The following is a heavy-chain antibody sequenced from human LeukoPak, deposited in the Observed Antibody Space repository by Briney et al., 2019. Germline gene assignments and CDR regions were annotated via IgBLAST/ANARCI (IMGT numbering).Heavy chain of an antibody. CDR1: GFTFRTDI. CDR2: MSKDESYI. V-gene: IGHV3-30*04. J-gene: IGHJ3*01. CDR3: VRERDGFDV. Sequence: PGGSLRLSCAASGFTFRTDIMNWVRQAPGKGLEWVAVMSKDESYIHYADSVKGRITISRDISTNTLFLQMDSLRVEDTALYYCVRERDGFDVWGQGTTVTVSS.